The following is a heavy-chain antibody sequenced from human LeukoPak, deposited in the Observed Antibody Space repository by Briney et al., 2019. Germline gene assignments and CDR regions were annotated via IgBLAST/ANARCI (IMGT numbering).Heavy chain of an antibody. CDR3: ARGGWLLLLTWSDP. CDR1: GGSFSGYY. CDR2: INHSGST. J-gene: IGHJ5*02. Sequence: PSETLSLTCAVYGGSFSGYYWSWIRQPPGKGLEWIGEINHSGSTNYNPSLKSRVTISVDTSKNQFSLKLSSVTAADTAVYYCARGGWLLLLTWSDPWGQGTLVTVSS. V-gene: IGHV4-34*01. D-gene: IGHD3-22*01.